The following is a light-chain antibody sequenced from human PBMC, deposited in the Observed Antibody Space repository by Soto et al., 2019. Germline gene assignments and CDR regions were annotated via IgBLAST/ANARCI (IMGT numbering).Light chain of an antibody. CDR2: QDS. V-gene: IGLV3-1*01. Sequence: SYELTQPPSVSVSPGQTASITCSGDKLGEKYASWNQQKPGQSPVLVIYQDSKRPSGIPERFSGSNSGNTATLTISGTQAMDEADYYCQAWDSSTGVFGTGTKLTVL. J-gene: IGLJ1*01. CDR3: QAWDSSTGV. CDR1: KLGEKY.